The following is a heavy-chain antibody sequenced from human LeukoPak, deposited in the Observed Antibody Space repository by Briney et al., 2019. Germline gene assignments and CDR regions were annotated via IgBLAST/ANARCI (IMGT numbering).Heavy chain of an antibody. V-gene: IGHV3-33*01. J-gene: IGHJ3*02. CDR2: IWYDGSNK. CDR3: ARTTVVTPSAFDI. D-gene: IGHD4-23*01. Sequence: GGSLRLSCAASGFTFSSYGMHWVRQAPGKGLEWVAVIWYDGSNKYYADSVKGRFTISRDNSKNTLYLQMSSLRAEDTAVYYCARTTVVTPSAFDIWGQGTMVTVSS. CDR1: GFTFSSYG.